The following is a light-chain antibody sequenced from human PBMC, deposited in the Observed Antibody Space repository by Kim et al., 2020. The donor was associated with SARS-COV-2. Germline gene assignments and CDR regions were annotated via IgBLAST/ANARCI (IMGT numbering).Light chain of an antibody. CDR1: RDMRNS. CDR3: QQRNSYSLT. V-gene: IGKV1-9*01. Sequence: ASVGDGVTITCRASRDMRNSLAWDQQKPGKVPKLLIYGASTLQSGVPLRFSGSGSGTDFTLTISSLQPEDFATYYCQQRNSYSLTFGGGTKVDIK. CDR2: GAS. J-gene: IGKJ4*01.